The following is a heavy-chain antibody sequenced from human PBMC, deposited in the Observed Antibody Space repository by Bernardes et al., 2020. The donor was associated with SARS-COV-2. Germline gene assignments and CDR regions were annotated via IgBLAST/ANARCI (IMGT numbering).Heavy chain of an antibody. D-gene: IGHD2-21*02. CDR1: GFSFTDAW. Sequence: GSLRLSCAASGFSFTDAWMSWVRQAPGKGLEWVARIKSKIDGATTDYAAPVKGRFTISRDDSKNTLYLQMNSLKTEDAAVYYCTANLWMVLTAPILDGVDVWGQWTTVTGS. CDR2: IKSKIDGATT. V-gene: IGHV3-15*01. CDR3: TANLWMVLTAPILDGVDV. J-gene: IGHJ6*02.